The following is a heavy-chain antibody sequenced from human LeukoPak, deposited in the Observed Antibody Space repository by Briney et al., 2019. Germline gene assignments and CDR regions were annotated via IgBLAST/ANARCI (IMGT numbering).Heavy chain of an antibody. Sequence: GGSLRLSCAASGFTFRYSNMHWVRQAPGKGLEWVAFISYDGSNKFYGASVKGRFTISRDDSKNTLYLQMKSLRGEDTAVYYCARENSGNDEGSYYFDYWGQGTLVIVSS. D-gene: IGHD5-12*01. CDR1: GFTFRYSN. CDR3: ARENSGNDEGSYYFDY. CDR2: ISYDGSNK. J-gene: IGHJ4*02. V-gene: IGHV3-30*03.